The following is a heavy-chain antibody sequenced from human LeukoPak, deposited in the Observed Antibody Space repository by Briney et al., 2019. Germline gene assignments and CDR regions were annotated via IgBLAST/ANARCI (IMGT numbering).Heavy chain of an antibody. V-gene: IGHV3-30*18. Sequence: GRSLRLSCAASGFTFSSYGMHWVRQAPGKGLEWVAVISYDGSNKYYADSVKGRFTISRDNSKNTLYLQMNSLRAEDTAVYYCAKDPRDYGDYPWGQGTLVTVSS. J-gene: IGHJ5*02. CDR2: ISYDGSNK. CDR1: GFTFSSYG. CDR3: AKDPRDYGDYP. D-gene: IGHD4-17*01.